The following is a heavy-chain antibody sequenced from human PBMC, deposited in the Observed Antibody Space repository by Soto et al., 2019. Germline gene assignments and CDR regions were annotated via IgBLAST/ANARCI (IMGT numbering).Heavy chain of an antibody. J-gene: IGHJ4*02. D-gene: IGHD3-22*01. Sequence: GSLRLSCAASGFTFSSYAMHWVRQAPGKGLEWVAVISYDGSNKYYADSVKGRFTISRDNSKNTLYLQMNSLRAEDTAVYYCARDHHYYYDSSGYCDYWGQGTLVTVSS. V-gene: IGHV3-30-3*01. CDR3: ARDHHYYYDSSGYCDY. CDR2: ISYDGSNK. CDR1: GFTFSSYA.